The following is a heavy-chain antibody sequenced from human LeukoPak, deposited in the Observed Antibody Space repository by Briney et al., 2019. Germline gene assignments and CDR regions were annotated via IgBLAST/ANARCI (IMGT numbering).Heavy chain of an antibody. J-gene: IGHJ5*02. V-gene: IGHV1-69*04. D-gene: IGHD3-22*01. CDR1: GGTISSYT. CDR3: ARDGYYYDSSDYYSPSIRFDP. Sequence: SVKVSCKASGGTISSYTISWVRQAPGQGLEWMGRIIPMLGITNNAQKFQGGVTLTADKSTSTAYMELGSLRSEDTAVYYCARDGYYYDSSDYYSPSIRFDPWGQGTLVTVSS. CDR2: IIPMLGIT.